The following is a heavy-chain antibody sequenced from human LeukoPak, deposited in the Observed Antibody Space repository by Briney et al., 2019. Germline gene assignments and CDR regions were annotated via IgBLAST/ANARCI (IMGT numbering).Heavy chain of an antibody. Sequence: ASVKLSCKASGYTFTGYYMHWVRQAPGQGLEWMGRINLNSGGTNYAQKFQGRVTMTRDTSISPAYLELSRLGSDDAAVYYCAREGRSANCFDPWGERTLVTASS. J-gene: IGHJ5*02. V-gene: IGHV1-2*06. CDR3: AREGRSANCFDP. CDR2: INLNSGGT. CDR1: GYTFTGYY.